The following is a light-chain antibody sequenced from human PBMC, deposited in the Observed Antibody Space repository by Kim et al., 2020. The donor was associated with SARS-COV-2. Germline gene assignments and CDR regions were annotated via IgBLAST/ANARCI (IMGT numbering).Light chain of an antibody. J-gene: IGKJ1*01. CDR3: QQSYFSWT. CDR2: AAS. CDR1: QSMSGY. V-gene: IGKV1-39*01. Sequence: DIQMTQSPSSLSASVGDRVTISCRASQSMSGYLNWYQQKPGKAPKLLIYAASSLESGVPSRFSGSGSGTDYPLTNSSLQPVDFSTYCFQQSYFSWTFGQGTKVDIK.